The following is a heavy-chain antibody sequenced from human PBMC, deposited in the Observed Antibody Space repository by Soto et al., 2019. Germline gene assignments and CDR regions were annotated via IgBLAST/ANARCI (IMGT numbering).Heavy chain of an antibody. Sequence: PSATLSLTCTVSGGSISSTNYYWGWIRQPPGEGLEWIGSIYYSGSTYYNPSLKSRVTISVDTSKNQFSLKLSSVTAADTAFYYCARGGLTVADGMGVHYWGQGTLVTVSS. CDR1: GGSISSTNYY. CDR3: ARGGLTVADGMGVHY. V-gene: IGHV4-39*07. J-gene: IGHJ4*02. CDR2: IYYSGST. D-gene: IGHD6-19*01.